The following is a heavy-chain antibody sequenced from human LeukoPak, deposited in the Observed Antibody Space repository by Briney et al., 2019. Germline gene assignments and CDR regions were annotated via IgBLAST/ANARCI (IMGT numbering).Heavy chain of an antibody. D-gene: IGHD3-16*01. J-gene: IGHJ6*02. CDR3: ARHLGGALSYYYGMDV. Sequence: SETLSLTCAVYGESFSNYYWNWIRQTPGKGPEWIGDINQSGSTNYNPSLKSRVTISIDTSKNQSSLKLSSVTAADTAVYYCARHLGGALSYYYGMDVWGQGTTVTVSS. V-gene: IGHV4-34*01. CDR2: INQSGST. CDR1: GESFSNYY.